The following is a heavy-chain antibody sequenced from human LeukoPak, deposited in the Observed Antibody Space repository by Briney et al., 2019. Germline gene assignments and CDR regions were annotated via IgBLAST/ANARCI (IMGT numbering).Heavy chain of an antibody. CDR1: GFTFDDYG. D-gene: IGHD4-23*01. CDR2: INWNGGST. Sequence: GGSLRLSCAASGFTFDDYGMSWVRQAPGKGLEWVSGINWNGGSTGYADSVKGRFTISRDNAKNSLYLQMNSLRAEDTAVYYCATYGGLRDIDYWGQGTLVTVSS. CDR3: ATYGGLRDIDY. V-gene: IGHV3-20*04. J-gene: IGHJ4*02.